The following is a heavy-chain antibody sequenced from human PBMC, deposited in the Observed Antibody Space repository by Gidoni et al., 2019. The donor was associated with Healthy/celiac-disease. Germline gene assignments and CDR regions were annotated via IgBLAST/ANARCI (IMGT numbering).Heavy chain of an antibody. V-gene: IGHV3-7*01. D-gene: IGHD2-21*01. Sequence: EVQLVESGGGLVQLGGSLRLSCAASGFTFSTHWMSWVRQAAGKGLEWGANLEQNGSEKYYVDSVKSRFTISRDNAKNSLYLQMNCLRAEDTAVYYCASSSYCGGDCHHYYYYGMDVWGQGTTVTVSS. CDR3: ASSSYCGGDCHHYYYYGMDV. CDR1: GFTFSTHW. CDR2: LEQNGSEK. J-gene: IGHJ6*02.